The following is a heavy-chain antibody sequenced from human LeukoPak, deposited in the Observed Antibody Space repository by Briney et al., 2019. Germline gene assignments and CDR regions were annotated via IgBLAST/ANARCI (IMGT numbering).Heavy chain of an antibody. J-gene: IGHJ6*04. CDR1: GFSLSTSGMC. V-gene: IGHV2-70*01. Sequence: SGPALVKPTQTLTLTCTFSGFSLSTSGMCVSWIRQPPGKALEWLALIDWDDDKYYSTSLKTRLTISKDTSKNQVVLTMTNMDPVDTATYYCARMAALADVCYYYGMDVWGKGTTVTVSS. CDR3: ARMAALADVCYYYGMDV. D-gene: IGHD3-3*02. CDR2: IDWDDDK.